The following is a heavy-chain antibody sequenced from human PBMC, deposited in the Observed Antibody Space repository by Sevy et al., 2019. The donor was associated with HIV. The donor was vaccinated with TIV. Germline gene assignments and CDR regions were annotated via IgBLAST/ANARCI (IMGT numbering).Heavy chain of an antibody. Sequence: GGSLRLSCAASGFTFSSYAMHWVRQAPSKGLEWVAVISYDGSNKYYADSVKGRFTISRDNSKNTLYLQMNSLRAEDTAVYYCARGKVGATIYYFDYWGQGTLVTVSS. V-gene: IGHV3-30*04. CDR1: GFTFSSYA. CDR2: ISYDGSNK. CDR3: ARGKVGATIYYFDY. D-gene: IGHD1-26*01. J-gene: IGHJ4*02.